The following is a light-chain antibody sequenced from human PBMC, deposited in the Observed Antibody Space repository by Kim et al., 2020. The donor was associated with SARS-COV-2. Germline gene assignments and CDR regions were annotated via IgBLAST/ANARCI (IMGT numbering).Light chain of an antibody. CDR1: ESVSRD. Sequence: RGERAARAWRGSESVSRDLAGDQQRPGQAPGLRSCAASTRATGIPARFGGSGSGTEVTLTISSLQSEDFAIYYCQQYNIWPRTFGQGTKVEIK. CDR3: QQYNIWPRT. CDR2: AAS. J-gene: IGKJ1*01. V-gene: IGKV3-15*01.